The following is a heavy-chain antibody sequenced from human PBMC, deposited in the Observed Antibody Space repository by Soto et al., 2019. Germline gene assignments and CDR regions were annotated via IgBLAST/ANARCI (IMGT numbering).Heavy chain of an antibody. CDR2: INPITGGT. V-gene: IGHV1-2*02. D-gene: IGHD3-22*01. Sequence: ASVKVSCKASGYTFTSYYIHWVRQAPGQGLEWMGWINPITGGTNYAPKFQGRVTMTRDTSITTAYMELSRLRSDDTAVYYCARNYYDSSDRDYLDYPDPGPPGTVSS. J-gene: IGHJ4*02. CDR3: ARNYYDSSDRDYLDY. CDR1: GYTFTSYY.